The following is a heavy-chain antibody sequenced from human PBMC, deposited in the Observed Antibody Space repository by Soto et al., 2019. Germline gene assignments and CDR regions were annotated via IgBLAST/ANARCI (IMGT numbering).Heavy chain of an antibody. CDR1: GFTVSSNY. J-gene: IGHJ4*02. CDR3: ARGPRYSYGSLDY. CDR2: IYSGGST. Sequence: GGSLRLSCPASGFTVSSNYMSWVRQAPGKGLEWVSVIYSGGSTYYADSVKGRFTISRDNSKNTLYLQMNSLRAEDTAVYYCARGPRYSYGSLDYWGQGTLVTVSS. V-gene: IGHV3-53*01. D-gene: IGHD5-18*01.